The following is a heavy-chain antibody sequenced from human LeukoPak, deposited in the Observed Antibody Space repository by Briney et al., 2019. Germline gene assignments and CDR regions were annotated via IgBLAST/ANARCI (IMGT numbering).Heavy chain of an antibody. D-gene: IGHD3-3*01. CDR3: ARVSSPGYYDFWSGYSTLFDY. J-gene: IGHJ4*02. CDR1: GGSMSSYY. Sequence: SETLSLTCTVSGGSMSSYYWSCLRQPPGKGLEWIGYIYYSGSTNYNPSLKSRVTISVDTSKNQFSLKLSSVTAADTAVYYCARVSSPGYYDFWSGYSTLFDYWGQRTPVTVSS. CDR2: IYYSGST. V-gene: IGHV4-59*01.